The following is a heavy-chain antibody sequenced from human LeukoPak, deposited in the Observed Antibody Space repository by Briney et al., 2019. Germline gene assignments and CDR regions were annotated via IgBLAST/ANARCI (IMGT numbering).Heavy chain of an antibody. V-gene: IGHV1-46*01. CDR2: INPSGGST. Sequence: ASVKVSCKASGYTFTSYYMHWVRQAPGQGLEWMGIINPSGGSTSYAQKFQGRVTMTRDTSTSTVYMELSSLRSEDTAVYYCAALTSSSSWYSMGDYYMDVWSKGTTVTVSS. CDR3: AALTSSSSWYSMGDYYMDV. D-gene: IGHD6-13*01. CDR1: GYTFTSYY. J-gene: IGHJ6*03.